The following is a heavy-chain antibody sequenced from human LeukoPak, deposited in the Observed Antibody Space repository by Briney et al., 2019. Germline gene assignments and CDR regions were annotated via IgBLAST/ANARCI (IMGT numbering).Heavy chain of an antibody. CDR1: GFTFSSHA. CDR2: ISGSGGST. CDR3: AKDWGRYSSSWYYFDY. D-gene: IGHD6-13*01. V-gene: IGHV3-23*01. Sequence: HPGGSLRLSCAASGFTFSSHAMSWVRQAPGKGLEWVSVISGSGGSTDYADSVKGRFTISRDNSKNTLYLQMNSLRADDTAVYYCAKDWGRYSSSWYYFDYWGQGTLVTVSS. J-gene: IGHJ4*02.